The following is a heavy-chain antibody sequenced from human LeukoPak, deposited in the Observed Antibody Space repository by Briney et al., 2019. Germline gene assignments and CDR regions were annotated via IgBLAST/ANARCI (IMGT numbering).Heavy chain of an antibody. V-gene: IGHV1-18*01. Sequence: ASVKVSCKASGYTFTSYGISWVRQAPGQGLEWMGWISAYNGNTNYAQKLQGRVTMTTDTSTSTAYMELRSLRSDDTAVYYCARDLSPFIVLGWEDYYYYMDVWGKGTTVTVSS. CDR2: ISAYNGNT. D-gene: IGHD2-8*01. CDR1: GYTFTSYG. J-gene: IGHJ6*03. CDR3: ARDLSPFIVLGWEDYYYYMDV.